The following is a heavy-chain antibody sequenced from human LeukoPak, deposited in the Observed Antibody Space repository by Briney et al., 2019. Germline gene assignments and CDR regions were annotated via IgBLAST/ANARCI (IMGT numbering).Heavy chain of an antibody. Sequence: PGGSLRLSCAASGFTFSSYAMSWVRQAPGKGLEWVSAISGSGGSTYYADSVKGRFTISRDNSKNTLYLQMNSLRAEDTAVYYCAKDRTDDNYAFPPYYYYGMDVWGQGTTVTVSS. J-gene: IGHJ6*02. V-gene: IGHV3-23*01. CDR1: GFTFSSYA. CDR2: ISGSGGST. CDR3: AKDRTDDNYAFPPYYYYGMDV. D-gene: IGHD5-24*01.